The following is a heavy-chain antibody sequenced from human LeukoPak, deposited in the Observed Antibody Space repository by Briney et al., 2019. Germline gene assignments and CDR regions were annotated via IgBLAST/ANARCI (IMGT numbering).Heavy chain of an antibody. CDR3: AKSPGRGIAVAGTIDY. CDR1: GFTFSSYG. V-gene: IGHV3-23*01. J-gene: IGHJ4*02. D-gene: IGHD6-19*01. Sequence: GGSLRLSCAASGFTFSSYGMHWVRQAPGKGLEWVSAISGSGYSTYYEDSVKGRLTISRDNSKNTLYLQMNNLRAEDTAVYYCAKSPGRGIAVAGTIDYWGQGTLVTVSS. CDR2: ISGSGYST.